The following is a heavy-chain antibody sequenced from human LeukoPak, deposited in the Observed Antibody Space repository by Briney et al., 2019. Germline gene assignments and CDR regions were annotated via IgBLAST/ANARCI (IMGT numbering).Heavy chain of an antibody. CDR2: IYTSGST. D-gene: IGHD2-2*03. CDR1: GGSISSYY. Sequence: SETLSLTCTVSGGSISSYYWSWIRQPAGKGLEWIGRIYTSGSTNYNPSLKSRVTMSVATSKNQFSLKLSSVTAADTAVYYCARDLVDVVVVPAATYYYYYYMDVWGKGTTVTVSS. CDR3: ARDLVDVVVVPAATYYYYYYMDV. V-gene: IGHV4-4*07. J-gene: IGHJ6*03.